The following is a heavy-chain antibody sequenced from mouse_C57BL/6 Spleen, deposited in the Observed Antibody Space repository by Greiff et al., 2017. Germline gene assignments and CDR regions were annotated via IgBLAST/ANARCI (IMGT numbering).Heavy chain of an antibody. V-gene: IGHV5-4*01. Sequence: EVQVVESGGGLVKPGGSLKLSCAASGFTFSSYAMSWVRQTPEKRLEWVATISDGGSYTYYPDNVKGRFTISRDNAKNNLYLQMSHLKSEDTAMYYCARDLYGYDGYFDVWGTGTTVTVSS. J-gene: IGHJ1*03. CDR3: ARDLYGYDGYFDV. CDR1: GFTFSSYA. CDR2: ISDGGSYT. D-gene: IGHD2-2*01.